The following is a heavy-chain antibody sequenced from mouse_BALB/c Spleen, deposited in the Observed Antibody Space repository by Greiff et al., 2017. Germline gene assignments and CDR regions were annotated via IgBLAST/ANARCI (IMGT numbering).Heavy chain of an antibody. J-gene: IGHJ4*01. CDR3: ARHGYDAMDY. D-gene: IGHD1-2*01. CDR2: INPNNGGT. V-gene: IGHV1-18*01. CDR1: GYTFTDYN. Sequence: VVEPGASVKIPCKASGYTFTDYNMDWVKQSHGKSLEWIGDINPNNGGTIYNQKFKGKATLTVDKSSSTAYMELRSLTSEDTAVYYCARHGYDAMDYWGQGTSVTVSS.